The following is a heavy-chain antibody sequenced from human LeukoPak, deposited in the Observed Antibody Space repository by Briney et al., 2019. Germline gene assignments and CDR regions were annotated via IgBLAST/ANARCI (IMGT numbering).Heavy chain of an antibody. D-gene: IGHD3-10*01. J-gene: IGHJ5*02. CDR3: ARDRGANWFDP. CDR1: GFTFNNHG. Sequence: QPGRSLRLSCAASGFTFNNHGMHWVRQAPGKGLEWVAGISYDGRNKYYADSVKGRFTISRDNSKNTLNLQMNSLRAEDTAVYYCARDRGANWFDPWGQGTLVTVSS. V-gene: IGHV3-30*03. CDR2: ISYDGRNK.